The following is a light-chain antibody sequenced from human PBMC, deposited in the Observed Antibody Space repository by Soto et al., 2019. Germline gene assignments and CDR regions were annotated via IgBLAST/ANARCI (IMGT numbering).Light chain of an antibody. V-gene: IGKV1-5*01. J-gene: IGKJ2*01. CDR2: DAT. CDR3: QQYHTYSYT. Sequence: DIQMTQAPSTLATSVGDRVTITCRASQSISNWVAWYQQKSGQGPKLLLYDATKLAVGVPSRFSGCGYGTEFTLTINSLHSDDFATYYCQQYHTYSYTFGQGTKLEI. CDR1: QSISNW.